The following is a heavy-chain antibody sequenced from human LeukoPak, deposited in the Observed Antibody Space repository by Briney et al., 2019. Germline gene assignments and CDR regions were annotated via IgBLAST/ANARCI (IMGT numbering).Heavy chain of an antibody. V-gene: IGHV1-8*03. CDR1: GYTFTSYD. Sequence: ASVKVSCKASGYTFTSYDINWVRQATGQGLEWMGWMNPNSGNTGYAQKFQGRVTITMNTSISTAYMELSSLRSEDKAVYYCARGLRLPTRARYYYYYMDVWGKGTTVTVS. CDR3: ARGLRLPTRARYYYYYMDV. CDR2: MNPNSGNT. J-gene: IGHJ6*03.